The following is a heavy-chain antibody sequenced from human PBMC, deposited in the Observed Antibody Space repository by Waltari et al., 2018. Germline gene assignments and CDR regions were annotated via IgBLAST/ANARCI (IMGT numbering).Heavy chain of an antibody. CDR2: ISYDGSNK. Sequence: QVQLVESGGGVVQPGRSLRLSCAASGFTFSSYGMHWVRQAPGKGLGWVAVISYDGSNKYDADSVKGRFTISRDNSKNTLYLQMNSLRAEDTAVYYCAKDGSYYFDYWGQGTLVTVSS. CDR3: AKDGSYYFDY. J-gene: IGHJ4*02. CDR1: GFTFSSYG. V-gene: IGHV3-30*18. D-gene: IGHD1-26*01.